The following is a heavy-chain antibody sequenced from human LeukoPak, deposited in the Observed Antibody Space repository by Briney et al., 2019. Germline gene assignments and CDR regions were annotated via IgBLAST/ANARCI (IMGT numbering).Heavy chain of an antibody. Sequence: GGSLRLSCVASGFTFSSYGMDWVRRAPGKGLEWVAFIRFDGSNKHYAESVKGRFTISRDNSKNTLYLQMNNLRPEDTAVYYCARAGIAVAGPYYFDYWGQGTLVTVSS. CDR1: GFTFSSYG. J-gene: IGHJ4*02. V-gene: IGHV3-30*02. D-gene: IGHD6-19*01. CDR2: IRFDGSNK. CDR3: ARAGIAVAGPYYFDY.